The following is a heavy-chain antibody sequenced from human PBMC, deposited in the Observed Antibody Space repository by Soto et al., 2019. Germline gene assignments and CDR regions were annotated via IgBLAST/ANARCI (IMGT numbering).Heavy chain of an antibody. D-gene: IGHD3-22*01. J-gene: IGHJ4*02. CDR2: IYSGGST. Sequence: PGGSLRLSCAASGFTVSSNYMSWVRQAPGKGLEWVSVIYSGGSTYYADSVKGRFTISRDNSKNTLYLQMNSLRAEDTAVYYCASRIYYYYDSSGYYSDTDYWGQGTLVTVSS. CDR3: ASRIYYYYDSSGYYSDTDY. V-gene: IGHV3-53*01. CDR1: GFTVSSNY.